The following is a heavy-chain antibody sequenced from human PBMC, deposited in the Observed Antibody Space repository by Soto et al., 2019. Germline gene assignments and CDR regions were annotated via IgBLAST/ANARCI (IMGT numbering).Heavy chain of an antibody. V-gene: IGHV3-23*01. J-gene: IGHJ6*03. CDR1: GFTFSSYA. D-gene: IGHD6-13*01. CDR2: ISGSGGST. Sequence: GGSLRLSCATSGFTFSSYAMSWVRQAPGKGLEWVSAISGSGGSTYYADSVKGRFTISRDNSKNTLYLQMNSLRAEDTAVYYCAKTNPGIAAAGAYYYYYMDVWGKGTTVTVSS. CDR3: AKTNPGIAAAGAYYYYYMDV.